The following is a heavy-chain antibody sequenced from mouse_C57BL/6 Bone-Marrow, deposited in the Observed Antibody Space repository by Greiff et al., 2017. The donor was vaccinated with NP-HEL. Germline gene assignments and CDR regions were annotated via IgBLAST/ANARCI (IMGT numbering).Heavy chain of an antibody. V-gene: IGHV1-54*01. Sequence: QVQLQQSGAELVRPGTSVKVSCKASGYAFTNYLIEWVKQRPGQGLEWIGVINPGSGGTNYNEKVKGKATLTADKSSSTAYMQLSSLTSEDSAFYFCARARLLREAMDYWGQGTSVTVSS. CDR3: ARARLLREAMDY. CDR1: GYAFTNYL. D-gene: IGHD2-3*01. J-gene: IGHJ4*01. CDR2: INPGSGGT.